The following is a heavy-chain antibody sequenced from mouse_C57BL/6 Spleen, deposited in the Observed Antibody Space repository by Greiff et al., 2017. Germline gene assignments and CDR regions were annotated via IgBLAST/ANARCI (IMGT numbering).Heavy chain of an antibody. CDR3: ARSEYGNYDWYFDV. Sequence: VKLMESGAELVKPGASVKISCKASGYAFSSYWMNWVKQRPGKGLEWIGQIYPGDGDTNYNGKFKGKATLTADKSSSTAYMQLSSLTSEDSAVYFCARSEYGNYDWYFDVWGTGTTVTVSS. V-gene: IGHV1-80*01. CDR1: GYAFSSYW. J-gene: IGHJ1*03. CDR2: IYPGDGDT. D-gene: IGHD2-10*02.